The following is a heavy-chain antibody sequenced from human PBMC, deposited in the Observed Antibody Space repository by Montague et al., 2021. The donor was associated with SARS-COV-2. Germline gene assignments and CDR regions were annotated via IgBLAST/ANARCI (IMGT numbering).Heavy chain of an antibody. Sequence: CAISGDSVSSNSVAWSWLRQSPSRGLELLGRTYYRSKWYSDYAPXVRGRLTVNPDASKNEFSLELNYVTPEDTAVYYCVRYSGWFYFDFWGQGTLVTVSS. V-gene: IGHV6-1*01. CDR2: TYYRSKWYS. D-gene: IGHD6-19*01. CDR3: VRYSGWFYFDF. J-gene: IGHJ4*02. CDR1: GDSVSSNSVA.